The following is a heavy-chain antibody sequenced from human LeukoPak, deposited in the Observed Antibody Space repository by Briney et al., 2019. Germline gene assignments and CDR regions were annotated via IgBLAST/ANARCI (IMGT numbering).Heavy chain of an antibody. CDR2: IIPIFGTA. J-gene: IGHJ6*03. Sequence: GASVKVSCKASGYTFTSYGISWVRQAPGQGLEWMGGIIPIFGTANYAQKFQGRVTITADKSTSTAYMELSSLRSEDTAVYYCARVGYYDSSGYYWRYMDVWGKGTTVTVSS. CDR3: ARVGYYDSSGYYWRYMDV. V-gene: IGHV1-69*06. CDR1: GYTFTSYG. D-gene: IGHD3-22*01.